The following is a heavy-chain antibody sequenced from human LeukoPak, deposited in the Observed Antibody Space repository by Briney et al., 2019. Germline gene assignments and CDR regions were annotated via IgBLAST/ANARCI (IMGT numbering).Heavy chain of an antibody. Sequence: GASVKVSCKASGYTFTSYGISWVRQAPGQGLEWIGWISAYSVNTNYAQKLQGRGTITTDTSPRTAYMQLRSLSSEDTAVYYCARDSQLGASNYWGQGTLVTVSS. CDR1: GYTFTSYG. CDR3: ARDSQLGASNY. CDR2: ISAYSVNT. D-gene: IGHD1-26*01. V-gene: IGHV1-18*01. J-gene: IGHJ4*02.